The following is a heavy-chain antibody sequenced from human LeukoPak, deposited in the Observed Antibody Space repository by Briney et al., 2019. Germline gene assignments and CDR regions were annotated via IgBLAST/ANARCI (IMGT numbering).Heavy chain of an antibody. D-gene: IGHD6-13*01. Sequence: PSETLSLTCIVSGDSITSTNYYWGWIRQPPGKGLEWIASIYYSGNTYYNPSLKSRVTISVDTSKNQFSLKLSSVTAADTAVYYCARLYSSSWYVGMDVWGQGTTVTVSS. CDR3: ARLYSSSWYVGMDV. V-gene: IGHV4-39*07. CDR2: IYYSGNT. J-gene: IGHJ6*02. CDR1: GDSITSTNYY.